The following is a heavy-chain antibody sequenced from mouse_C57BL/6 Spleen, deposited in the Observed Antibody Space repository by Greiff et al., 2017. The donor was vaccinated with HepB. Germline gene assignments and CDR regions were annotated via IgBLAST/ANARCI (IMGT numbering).Heavy chain of an antibody. CDR3: ARRDGYVPFDY. CDR2: IYPRSGNT. J-gene: IGHJ2*01. CDR1: GYTFTSYG. V-gene: IGHV1-81*01. Sequence: QVQLQQSGAELARPGASVKLSCKASGYTFTSYGISWVKQRTGQGLEWIGEIYPRSGNTYYNEKFKGKATLTADKSSSTAYMELRSLTSEDSAVYFCARRDGYVPFDYWGQGTTLTVSS. D-gene: IGHD2-2*01.